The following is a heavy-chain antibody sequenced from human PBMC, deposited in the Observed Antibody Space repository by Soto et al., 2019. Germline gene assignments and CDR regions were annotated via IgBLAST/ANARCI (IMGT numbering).Heavy chain of an antibody. CDR3: ARDKITGLFDY. V-gene: IGHV4-34*01. CDR1: GGSFSGYY. Sequence: QVQLQQWGAGLLKPSETLSLTCAVYGGSFSGYYWTWIRQPPGTGLEWIGEINHSGSTNYNPSLKXRXXXXXXXXXXXXSLXXXXXXAXXTAVXYCARDKITGLFDYWGQGTLVTVSS. D-gene: IGHD2-8*02. CDR2: INHSGST. J-gene: IGHJ4*02.